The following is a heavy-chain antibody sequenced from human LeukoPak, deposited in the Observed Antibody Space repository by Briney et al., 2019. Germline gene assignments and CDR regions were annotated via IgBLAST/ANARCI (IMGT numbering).Heavy chain of an antibody. J-gene: IGHJ5*02. CDR2: IYHSGST. CDR1: GYSISSGYY. Sequence: SETLSLTCAVSGYSISSGYYWGWIRQPPGKGLEWIGSIYHSGSTYYNPSLKSRVTISVDTSKNQFSLKLSSVTAADTAVYYCARGAPRWWFDPWGQGTLVTVSS. D-gene: IGHD4-23*01. CDR3: ARGAPRWWFDP. V-gene: IGHV4-38-2*01.